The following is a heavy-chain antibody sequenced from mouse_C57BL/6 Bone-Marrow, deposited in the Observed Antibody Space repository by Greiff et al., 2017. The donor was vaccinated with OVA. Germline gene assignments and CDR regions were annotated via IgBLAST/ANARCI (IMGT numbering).Heavy chain of an antibody. CDR3: ARYAVAFDY. D-gene: IGHD1-1*01. CDR1: GYTFTSYW. Sequence: QVQLKESGAELVKPGASVKLSCKASGYTFTSYWMHWVKQRPGQGLEWIGMIHPNSGSTNYNEKFKSKATLTVDKSSSTAYMQLSSLTSEDSAVYYCARYAVAFDYWGQGTTLTVSS. J-gene: IGHJ2*01. CDR2: IHPNSGST. V-gene: IGHV1-64*01.